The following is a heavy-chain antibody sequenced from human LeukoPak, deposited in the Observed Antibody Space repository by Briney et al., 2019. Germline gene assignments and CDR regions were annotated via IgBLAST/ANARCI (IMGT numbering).Heavy chain of an antibody. D-gene: IGHD4-17*01. CDR2: ISWNSGDI. V-gene: IGHV3-9*01. CDR3: ATSTQSADYGAVDY. Sequence: PGGSLRLSCAASRFTFDDFAMHGVRQAPGKGLEWVSGISWNSGDIGYADSVKGRFTISRDNAKNSLYLQINSLRAEDTALYYCATSTQSADYGAVDYWGQGTLVTVSA. CDR1: RFTFDDFA. J-gene: IGHJ4*02.